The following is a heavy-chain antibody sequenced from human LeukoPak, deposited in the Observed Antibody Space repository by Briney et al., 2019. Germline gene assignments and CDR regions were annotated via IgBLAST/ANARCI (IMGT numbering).Heavy chain of an antibody. J-gene: IGHJ3*02. CDR3: ARAGSGYSFDI. CDR1: GDSISSYY. Sequence: NPSETLSLTCTVSGDSISSYYWSWIRQPPGKGLEWIGYIYNSGGTDYNPSPKSRVTMSVDTSKNQFSLKLSSVTAADTAVYYCARAGSGYSFDIWGQGTMVTVSS. D-gene: IGHD3-22*01. CDR2: IYNSGGT. V-gene: IGHV4-59*01.